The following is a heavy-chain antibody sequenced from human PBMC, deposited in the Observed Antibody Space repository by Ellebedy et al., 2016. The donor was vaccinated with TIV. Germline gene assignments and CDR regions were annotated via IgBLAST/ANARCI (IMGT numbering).Heavy chain of an antibody. V-gene: IGHV3-30-3*01. CDR3: ARAGEKWELNY. D-gene: IGHD1-26*01. CDR1: GFTFSNYA. Sequence: GGSLRLSCAASGFTFSNYAMFWVRQAPGKGLEWVAVISSDGSNKDFADSVKGRFTMSRDSSKGTLFLQMNSLRPEDTAVYYCARAGEKWELNYWGQGTLVTVSS. CDR2: ISSDGSNK. J-gene: IGHJ4*02.